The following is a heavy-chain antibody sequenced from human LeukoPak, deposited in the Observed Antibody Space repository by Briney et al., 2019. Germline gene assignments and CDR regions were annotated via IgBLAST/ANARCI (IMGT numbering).Heavy chain of an antibody. D-gene: IGHD1-7*01. CDR2: IYYSGST. CDR3: ARETKELNDAFDI. CDR1: GGSISSYY. Sequence: SETLSLTCTVSGGSISSYYWSCIRQPPGKGLEWIGYIYYSGSTNYNPSLKSRVTISVDTSKNQLSLKLSSVTAADTAVYYCARETKELNDAFDIWGQGTMVTVSS. J-gene: IGHJ3*02. V-gene: IGHV4-59*01.